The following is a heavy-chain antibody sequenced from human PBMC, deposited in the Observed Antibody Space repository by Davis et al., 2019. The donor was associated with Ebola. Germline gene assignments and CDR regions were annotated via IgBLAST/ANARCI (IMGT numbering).Heavy chain of an antibody. Sequence: GESLKISCAASDFTFSSYEMNWVRQAPGKGLEWVSHISTSGFTIYYADSVKGRFTVSRDNAKKSLYLQMNSLRAEDTAIYYCARESRRYDYFDHWGQGTLVTVSS. V-gene: IGHV3-48*03. CDR3: ARESRRYDYFDH. CDR2: ISTSGFTI. D-gene: IGHD3-22*01. CDR1: DFTFSSYE. J-gene: IGHJ4*02.